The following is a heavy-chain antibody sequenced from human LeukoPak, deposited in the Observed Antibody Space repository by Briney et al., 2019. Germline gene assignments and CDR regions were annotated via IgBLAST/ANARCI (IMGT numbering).Heavy chain of an antibody. CDR1: GFSLSTSGVS. V-gene: IGHV2-5*01. J-gene: IGHJ5*02. Sequence: SGPTLVKPTQSLTLTCTFSGFSLSTSGVSVGWVRQPPGKALEWLACIYWNDDTRYRPSLRGRLTITKDTSKNQVVLTMTNMDPVDTATYYCVHRGENNWFDLWGQGTLVTVSS. D-gene: IGHD3-10*01. CDR2: IYWNDDT. CDR3: VHRGENNWFDL.